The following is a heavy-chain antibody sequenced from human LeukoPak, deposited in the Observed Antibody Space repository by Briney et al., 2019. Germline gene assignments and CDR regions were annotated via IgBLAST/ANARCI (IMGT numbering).Heavy chain of an antibody. CDR3: GTWTTVASYFDY. D-gene: IGHD4-17*01. Sequence: GGSLRLSCAASGFTFSTYSINWVRQAPGKVLEWVSSISSSSTYIYYADSVKGRFTISRDNAKNSLYLQMNSLRAEDTAVYYCGTWTTVASYFDYWGQGTLVTVSS. CDR2: ISSSSTYI. V-gene: IGHV3-21*06. CDR1: GFTFSTYS. J-gene: IGHJ4*02.